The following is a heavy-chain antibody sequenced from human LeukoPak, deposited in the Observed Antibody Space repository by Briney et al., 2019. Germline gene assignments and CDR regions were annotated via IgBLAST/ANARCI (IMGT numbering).Heavy chain of an antibody. CDR2: INHSGST. CDR3: ARIAVASRRVAKGGFDY. D-gene: IGHD6-19*01. Sequence: PSETLSLTCTVSGGSISSGGYYWSWIRQPPGKGLEWIGEINHSGSTNYNPSLKSRVTISVDTSKNQFSLKLSSVTAADTAVYYCARIAVASRRVAKGGFDYWGQGTLVTVSS. V-gene: IGHV4-39*07. J-gene: IGHJ4*02. CDR1: GGSISSGGYY.